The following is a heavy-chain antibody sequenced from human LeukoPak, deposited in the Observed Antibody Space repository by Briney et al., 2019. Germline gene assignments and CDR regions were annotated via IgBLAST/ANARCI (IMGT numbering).Heavy chain of an antibody. J-gene: IGHJ4*02. CDR3: ARVSRYANDY. D-gene: IGHD2-2*01. CDR2: ISSSGRII. Sequence: GGSLRLSCAASGFTFSSYEMNWVRQAPGKGLEWVSDISSSGRIIYYADSVKGRFTISRDNTKNSLYLQMNSLRAEDTSVYYCARVSRYANDYWGQGTLVTVSS. V-gene: IGHV3-48*03. CDR1: GFTFSSYE.